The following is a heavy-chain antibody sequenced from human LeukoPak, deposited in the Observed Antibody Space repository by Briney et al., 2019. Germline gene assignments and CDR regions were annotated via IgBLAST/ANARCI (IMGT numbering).Heavy chain of an antibody. D-gene: IGHD4-17*01. CDR1: GFTFSNAW. CDR2: INHSGST. Sequence: GSLRLSCVASGFTFSNAWMHWVRQPPGKGLEWIGEINHSGSTNYNPSLKSRVTISVDTSKNQISLKLSSVTAADTGVYYCARVPETVMTTHNWFDPWGQGTLVTVSS. CDR3: ARVPETVMTTHNWFDP. V-gene: IGHV4-34*01. J-gene: IGHJ5*02.